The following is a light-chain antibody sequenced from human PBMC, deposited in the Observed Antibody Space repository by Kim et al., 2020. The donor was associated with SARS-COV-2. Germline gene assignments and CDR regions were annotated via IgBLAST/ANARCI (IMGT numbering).Light chain of an antibody. CDR3: CSYASNHNLV. CDR1: SSEVGSYTF. Sequence: GQVVTTNWTGGSSEVGSYTFISCYQQQAGKVHRLMFYEVSQRPSGVHDRYTGSKSGNAAAQTVSGLQAEDEDDYCWCSYASNHNLVFGGETQLTVL. J-gene: IGLJ2*01. V-gene: IGLV2-8*01. CDR2: EVS.